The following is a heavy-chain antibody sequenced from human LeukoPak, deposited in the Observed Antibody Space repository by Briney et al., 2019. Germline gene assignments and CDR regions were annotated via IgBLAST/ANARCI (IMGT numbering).Heavy chain of an antibody. CDR3: ARDTLGEYDH. CDR2: ISGYNGNT. Sequence: ASVKVSCKASGYTFTSNGISWLRQAPGQGLEWMGWISGYNGNTKYVQKFQGRVTMTTDTSTSTDYMELRSLTSDDTAVYYCARDTLGEYDHWGQGSLVTVSS. J-gene: IGHJ4*02. V-gene: IGHV1-18*01. D-gene: IGHD3-16*01. CDR1: GYTFTSNG.